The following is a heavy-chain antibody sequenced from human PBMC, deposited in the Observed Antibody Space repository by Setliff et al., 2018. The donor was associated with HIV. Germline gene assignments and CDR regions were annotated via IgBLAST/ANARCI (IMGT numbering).Heavy chain of an antibody. CDR3: AKPRLYNSALEN. CDR2: IYSDGST. J-gene: IGHJ4*02. D-gene: IGHD1-1*01. V-gene: IGHV3-66*02. Sequence: GGSLRLSCAASGFTFSRYTMSWVRQAPGKGLEWVSTIYSDGSTYHADSVKGRFTLSRDNSKNTLYLQMNSLTPEDTAVYYCAKPRLYNSALENWGQGTLVTVSS. CDR1: GFTFSRYT.